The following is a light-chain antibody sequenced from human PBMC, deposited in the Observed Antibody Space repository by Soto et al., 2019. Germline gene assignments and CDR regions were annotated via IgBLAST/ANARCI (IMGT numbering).Light chain of an antibody. J-gene: IGKJ1*01. Sequence: DTQMTQSPSYLSASVGDRISITCRASQTASNYVNWYQQKPGKVPTLLISATSTLQSGVPSRFRGSGSGTDFTLTITSLQPEDFATYYCPQTYTTPRTFGQGTKVAIK. V-gene: IGKV1-39*01. CDR2: ATS. CDR1: QTASNY. CDR3: PQTYTTPRT.